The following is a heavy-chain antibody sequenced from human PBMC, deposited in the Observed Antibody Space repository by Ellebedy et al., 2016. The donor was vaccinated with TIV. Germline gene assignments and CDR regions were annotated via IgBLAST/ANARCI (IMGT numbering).Heavy chain of an antibody. CDR2: ITHSGST. CDR3: ARGLARDY. J-gene: IGHJ4*02. Sequence: MPSETLSLTCAVYGGSFSGYYWSCVRQPPGKGLEWIGEITHSGSTNYNPSLKSRVTISVDTSKNQFSLNLSSVTAADTAVYYRARGLARDYWGQGTLVTVSS. CDR1: GGSFSGYY. V-gene: IGHV4-34*01.